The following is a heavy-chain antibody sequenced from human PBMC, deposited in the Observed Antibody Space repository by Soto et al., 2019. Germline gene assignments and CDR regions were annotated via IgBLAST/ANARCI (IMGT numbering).Heavy chain of an antibody. CDR3: AKADRGYGLYYFDD. D-gene: IGHD3-16*01. J-gene: IGHJ4*02. CDR1: GFTFSNYA. Sequence: ESGGGLVQTGGSLRLSCAASGFTFSNYAMTWVRQAPGKGLEWVSSFSATGSTYYTDSVKGGFTVSRDNSRKTLYLQMNSLGAEDTAGYYCAKADRGYGLYYFDDWGRGTLVTVAS. V-gene: IGHV3-23*01. CDR2: FSATGST.